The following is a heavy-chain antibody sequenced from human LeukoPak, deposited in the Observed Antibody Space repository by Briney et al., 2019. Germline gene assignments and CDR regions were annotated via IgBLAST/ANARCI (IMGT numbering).Heavy chain of an antibody. CDR1: GGSISSYY. J-gene: IGHJ4*02. CDR2: TYYRSKWYN. D-gene: IGHD3-16*01. Sequence: SGTLSLTCIVSGGSISSYYWTWMRQSPSRGLEWLGRTYYRSKWYNDYAVSVKSRVTINPDTSKNQFSLQLNSVTPEDTAVYYCAREGSDGYLFDYWGQGSLVIVSS. V-gene: IGHV6-1*01. CDR3: AREGSDGYLFDY.